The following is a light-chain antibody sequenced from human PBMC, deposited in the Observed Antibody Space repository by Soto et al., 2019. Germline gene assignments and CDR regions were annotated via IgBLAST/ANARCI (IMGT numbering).Light chain of an antibody. CDR3: QQYESLPLT. J-gene: IGKJ5*01. CDR1: QDISNY. Sequence: DIQMTQSPSSLSAPVGDRVTITCQASQDISNYLNWYQQKPGKAPKLLIYDASNLETGVPSRFSGSGSGTGFTFTISSLQPEDFATYYCQQYESLPLTFGQGTRLENK. CDR2: DAS. V-gene: IGKV1-33*01.